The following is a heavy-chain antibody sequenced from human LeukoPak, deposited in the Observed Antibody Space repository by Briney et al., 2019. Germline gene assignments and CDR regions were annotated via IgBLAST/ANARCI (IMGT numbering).Heavy chain of an antibody. D-gene: IGHD2-2*01. J-gene: IGHJ4*02. CDR1: GYTFTRYY. CDR2: INPNSGGT. V-gene: IGHV1-2*02. Sequence: SVTVSCKASGYTFTRYYTHWVRQAPGQGRDCMGWINPNSGGTNYAQKFQGRVTMTRDTSISTAYMELSSLSSEDTAVYYCARGCSSTTCSWPFDYWGQGTLVTVSS. CDR3: ARGCSSTTCSWPFDY.